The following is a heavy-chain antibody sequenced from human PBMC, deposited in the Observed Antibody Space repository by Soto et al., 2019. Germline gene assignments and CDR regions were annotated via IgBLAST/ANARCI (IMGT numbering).Heavy chain of an antibody. V-gene: IGHV4-59*01. CDR3: ARDRYYDILTGSFEYGMDV. D-gene: IGHD3-9*01. J-gene: IGHJ6*02. Sequence: SETLSLTCTASGGSISSYYWSWIRQPPGKGLEWIGYIYYSGSTNYNPSLKSRVTISVDTSKNQFSLKLSSVTAADTAVYYCARDRYYDILTGSFEYGMDVWGQGTTVTVSS. CDR2: IYYSGST. CDR1: GGSISSYY.